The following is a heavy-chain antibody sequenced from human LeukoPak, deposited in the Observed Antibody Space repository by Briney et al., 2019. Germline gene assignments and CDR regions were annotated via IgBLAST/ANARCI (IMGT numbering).Heavy chain of an antibody. CDR3: ARGGSGWYSDWFDP. V-gene: IGHV4-4*07. CDR1: GGSISSYY. J-gene: IGHJ5*02. Sequence: SETLSLTCTVSGGSISSYYWSWIRQPAGRGLEWIGRIYTSGSTNYNPSLKSRVTMSVDTSKNQFSLKLSSVTAADTAVYYCARGGSGWYSDWFDPWGQGTLVTVSS. D-gene: IGHD6-19*01. CDR2: IYTSGST.